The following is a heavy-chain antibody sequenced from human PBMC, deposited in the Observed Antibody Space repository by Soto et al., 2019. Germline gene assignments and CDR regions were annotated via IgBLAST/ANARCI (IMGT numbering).Heavy chain of an antibody. CDR2: INPNSGGT. D-gene: IGHD3-3*01. V-gene: IGHV1-2*04. J-gene: IGHJ4*02. Sequence: ASVKVSCKASGYTFTGYYMHWVRQAPGQGLEWMGWINPNSGGTNYAQKFQGWVTMTRDTSISTAYMELSRLRSDDTAVYYCARGDYDFWSGYYFNWGQGTLVTVPQ. CDR1: GYTFTGYY. CDR3: ARGDYDFWSGYYFN.